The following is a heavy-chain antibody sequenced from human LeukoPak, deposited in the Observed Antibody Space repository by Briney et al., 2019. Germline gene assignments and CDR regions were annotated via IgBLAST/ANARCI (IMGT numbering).Heavy chain of an antibody. CDR3: AKGHYADYGDH. D-gene: IGHD4-17*01. J-gene: IGHJ4*02. Sequence: GGSLRLSCAASGFTFSSYGMHWVRQAPGKGLEWVAVISYDGSNKYYADSVKGRFTISRDNSKNTLYLQMNSLRVEDTAVYYCAKGHYADYGDHWGQGTLVTVSS. V-gene: IGHV3-30*18. CDR2: ISYDGSNK. CDR1: GFTFSSYG.